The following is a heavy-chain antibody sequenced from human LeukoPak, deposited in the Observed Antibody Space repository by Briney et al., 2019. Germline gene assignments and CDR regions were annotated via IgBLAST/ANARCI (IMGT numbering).Heavy chain of an antibody. J-gene: IGHJ3*02. CDR2: IYWDDDK. D-gene: IGHD3-22*01. Sequence: TLSLTCTVSGGSMSSYYWSWIRQPPGKALEWLALIYWDDDKRYSPSLKSRLTITKDTSKNQVVLTMTNMDPVDTATYYCAHRRFVYYDSSGYDDAFDIWGQGTMVTVSS. CDR1: GGSMSSYYW. V-gene: IGHV2-5*08. CDR3: AHRRFVYYDSSGYDDAFDI.